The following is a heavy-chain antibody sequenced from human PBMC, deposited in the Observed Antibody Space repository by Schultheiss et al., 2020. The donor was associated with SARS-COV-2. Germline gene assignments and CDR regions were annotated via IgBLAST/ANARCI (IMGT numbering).Heavy chain of an antibody. CDR1: GGSFSDYY. CDR2: IYYSGST. CDR3: ARDGATVTNNWFDP. Sequence: SETLSLTCAVYGGSFSDYYWSWIRQPPGKGLEWIGYIYYSGSTNYNPSLKSRVTMSVDTSKNQFSLKLSSVTAADTAVYYCARDGATVTNNWFDPWGQGTLVTVSS. J-gene: IGHJ5*02. D-gene: IGHD4-17*01. V-gene: IGHV4-59*12.